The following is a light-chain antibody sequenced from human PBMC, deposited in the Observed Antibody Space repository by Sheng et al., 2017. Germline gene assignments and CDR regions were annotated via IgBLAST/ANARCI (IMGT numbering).Light chain of an antibody. V-gene: IGKV1-5*03. CDR2: KAS. CDR3: QQYYGYPRT. Sequence: DIQMTQSPSIVSASVGDSVTITCRASQDIVFWVAWYQQKSGKAPEVLIYKASALEVGVPSRFSGSGSGTDFSLTIHNLQPDDFGTYYCQQYYGYPRTFGLGTEGGDET. J-gene: IGKJ1*01. CDR1: QDIVFW.